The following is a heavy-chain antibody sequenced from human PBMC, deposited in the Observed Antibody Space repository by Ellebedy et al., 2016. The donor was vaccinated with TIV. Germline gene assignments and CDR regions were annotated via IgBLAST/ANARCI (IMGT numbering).Heavy chain of an antibody. D-gene: IGHD5-12*01. CDR3: ATDLRGYDLVGQGY. CDR2: FDPEDGET. J-gene: IGHJ4*02. V-gene: IGHV1-24*01. Sequence: ASVKVSXXVSGYTLTELSMHWVRQAPGKGLEWMGGFDPEDGETIYAQKFQGRVTMTEDTSTDTAYMELSSLRSEDTAVYYCATDLRGYDLVGQGYWGQGTLVTVSS. CDR1: GYTLTELS.